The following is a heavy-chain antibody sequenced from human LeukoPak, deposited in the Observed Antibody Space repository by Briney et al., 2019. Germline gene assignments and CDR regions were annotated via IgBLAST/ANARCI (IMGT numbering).Heavy chain of an antibody. CDR2: IDHSGST. CDR1: GYSISSGYY. CDR3: ARDQYRDSSGWYFDY. Sequence: SSETLSLTCAVSGYSISSGYYCGWIRQPPGKGLEWIGSIDHSGSTYYNPSPKSRVTISVDTSKNQFSLKLSSVTAADTAVYYCARDQYRDSSGWYFDYWGQGTLVTVSS. V-gene: IGHV4-38-2*02. D-gene: IGHD6-19*01. J-gene: IGHJ4*02.